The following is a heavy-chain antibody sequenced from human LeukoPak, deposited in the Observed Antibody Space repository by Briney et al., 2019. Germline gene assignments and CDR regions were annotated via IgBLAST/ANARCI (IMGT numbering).Heavy chain of an antibody. CDR3: AKLGGQLLFLWWFDP. J-gene: IGHJ5*02. Sequence: PGGPLRLSCAASGFTFSSYGMHWVRQAPGKGLEWVAFIRYDGSNKYYADSVKGRFTISRDNSKNTLYLQMNSLRAEDTAVYYCAKLGGQLLFLWWFDPWGQGTLVTVSS. V-gene: IGHV3-30*02. D-gene: IGHD2-2*01. CDR1: GFTFSSYG. CDR2: IRYDGSNK.